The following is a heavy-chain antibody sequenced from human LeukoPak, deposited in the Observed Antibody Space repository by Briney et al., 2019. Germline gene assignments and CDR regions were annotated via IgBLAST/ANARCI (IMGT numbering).Heavy chain of an antibody. CDR2: IYSDGST. J-gene: IGHJ4*02. D-gene: IGHD3-22*01. CDR1: GGSINTYY. Sequence: PSETLSLTCTVSGGSINTYYWSWIRQPPGKGLEWLGYIYSDGSTNYNPSLKSRLTISVDTSKNQFSLKLSSVIAADTAVYYCARLLSSGRSDYWGRGTLVTVSS. V-gene: IGHV4-59*01. CDR3: ARLLSSGRSDY.